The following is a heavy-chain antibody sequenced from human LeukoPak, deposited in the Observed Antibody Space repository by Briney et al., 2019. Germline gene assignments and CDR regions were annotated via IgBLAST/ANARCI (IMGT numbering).Heavy chain of an antibody. CDR3: ARDSEPARFDP. CDR1: GGSISSCC. D-gene: IGHD6-25*01. CDR2: MSTSGST. V-gene: IGHV4-4*07. J-gene: IGHJ5*02. Sequence: SETLSLTCTVSGGSISSCCWSWIRQPAGKGLEWIGRMSTSGSTNYNPSLKSRVTLSADTSKNQLSPKLSSVTAADTAVYYCARDSEPARFDPWGQGTLVIVSS.